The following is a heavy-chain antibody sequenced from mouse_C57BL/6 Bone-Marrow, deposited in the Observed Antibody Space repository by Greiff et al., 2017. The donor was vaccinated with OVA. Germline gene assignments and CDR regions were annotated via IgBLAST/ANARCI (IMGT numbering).Heavy chain of an antibody. Sequence: QVQLKESGPGLVAPSQSLSITCTVSGFSLTSYGVDWVRQSPGKGLEWLGVIWGVGSTNYNSALKSRLSISKDNSKSQIFLKMNNLQAEDTAMYYCASLDWAPYAMDYWGQGTSVTVSS. J-gene: IGHJ4*01. CDR2: IWGVGST. V-gene: IGHV2-6*01. CDR1: GFSLTSYG. D-gene: IGHD4-1*01. CDR3: ASLDWAPYAMDY.